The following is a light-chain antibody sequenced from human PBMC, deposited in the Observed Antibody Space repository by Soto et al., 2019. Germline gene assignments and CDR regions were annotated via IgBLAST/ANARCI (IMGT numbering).Light chain of an antibody. CDR2: VAS. J-gene: IGKJ5*01. Sequence: DIQMTQSPSSLSASVGDRVTITCRASQNIGRFLNWHQQKPGKAPNVLINVASTLRSGVPSRFSGSGSGTEFTLTISSLQSEDFAVYYCQLYNNWPPITFGQGTRLAIK. CDR3: QLYNNWPPIT. V-gene: IGKV1-39*01. CDR1: QNIGRF.